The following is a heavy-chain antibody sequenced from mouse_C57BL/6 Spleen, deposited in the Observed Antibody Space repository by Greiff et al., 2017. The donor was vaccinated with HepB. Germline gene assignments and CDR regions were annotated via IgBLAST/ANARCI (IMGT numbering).Heavy chain of an antibody. V-gene: IGHV1-72*01. CDR2: IDPNSGGT. CDR3: ARDGPSYAMDY. Sequence: QVQLKQPGAELVKPGASVKLSCKASGYTFTSYWMHWVKQRPGRGLEWIGRIDPNSGGTKYNEKFKSKATLTVDKPSSTAYMQLSSLTSEDSAVYYCARDGPSYAMDYWGQGTSVTVSS. J-gene: IGHJ4*01. CDR1: GYTFTSYW. D-gene: IGHD2-3*01.